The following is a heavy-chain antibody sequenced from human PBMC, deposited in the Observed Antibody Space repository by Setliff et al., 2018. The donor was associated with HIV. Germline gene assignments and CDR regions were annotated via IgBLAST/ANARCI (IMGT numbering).Heavy chain of an antibody. V-gene: IGHV4-38-2*01. Sequence: SETLSLTCAVSGYSVSSGYYWGWIRQPPGKGLEWIGYIYYSGNTNYNPSLKSRVTISLDTSKNQFSLKLISLTAADTAVYYCARRGDYGGMGYWGLGTLVTISS. D-gene: IGHD4-17*01. CDR3: ARRGDYGGMGY. CDR1: GYSVSSGYY. CDR2: IYYSGNT. J-gene: IGHJ4*02.